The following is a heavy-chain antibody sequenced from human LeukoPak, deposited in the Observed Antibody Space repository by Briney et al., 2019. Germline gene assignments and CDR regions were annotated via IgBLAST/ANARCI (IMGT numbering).Heavy chain of an antibody. V-gene: IGHV3-33*01. CDR2: IWYDGSNK. Sequence: GGSLRLSCAASGFTFSSYSMHWVRQAPGKGLEWVAVIWYDGSNKYYADSVKGRFTISRDNSKNTLYLQMNSLRAEDTAVYYCAREIITFGGVIALDYWGQGTLVTVSS. CDR1: GFTFSSYS. J-gene: IGHJ4*02. D-gene: IGHD3-16*02. CDR3: AREIITFGGVIALDY.